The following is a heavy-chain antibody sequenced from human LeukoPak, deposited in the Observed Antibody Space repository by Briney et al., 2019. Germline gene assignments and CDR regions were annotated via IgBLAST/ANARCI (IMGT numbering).Heavy chain of an antibody. CDR1: GFTFSSYG. Sequence: HPGGSLRLSCAASGFTFSSYGMHWVRQAPGKGLEWVAVIPYDGSNKYYADSVKGRFTISRDNSKNTLYLQMNSLRAEDTAVYYCAKSDCSGGSCYSYYYYGMDVWGQGTTVTVSS. D-gene: IGHD2-15*01. V-gene: IGHV3-30*18. J-gene: IGHJ6*02. CDR2: IPYDGSNK. CDR3: AKSDCSGGSCYSYYYYGMDV.